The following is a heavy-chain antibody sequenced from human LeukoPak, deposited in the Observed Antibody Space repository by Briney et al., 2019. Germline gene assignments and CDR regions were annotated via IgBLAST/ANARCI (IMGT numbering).Heavy chain of an antibody. D-gene: IGHD3-3*01. J-gene: IGHJ4*02. Sequence: GASLKISFKGSGYSFTSYWIGWVRPMPGKGLEWMGIIYPGDSDTTYSPSFQGQVTISVDKSISTAYLQWSSLKASDTAMYFCAKGNGFYFDYWGQGTLVTVSS. CDR1: GYSFTSYW. CDR3: AKGNGFYFDY. CDR2: IYPGDSDT. V-gene: IGHV5-51*01.